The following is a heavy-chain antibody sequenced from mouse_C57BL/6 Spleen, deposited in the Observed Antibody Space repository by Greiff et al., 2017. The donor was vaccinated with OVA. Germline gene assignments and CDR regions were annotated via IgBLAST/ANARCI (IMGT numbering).Heavy chain of an antibody. V-gene: IGHV10-3*01. Sequence: EVQLVESGGGLVQPKGSLKLSCAASGFTFNTYSMHWVRQAPGKGLEWVARIRRKSSNYATYYADSVKDRFTISRDDSQSMLYLQMNNLKTEDTAMYYCVGGYDLDYWGQGTTLTVSS. J-gene: IGHJ2*01. CDR3: VGGYDLDY. CDR1: GFTFNTYS. D-gene: IGHD2-3*01. CDR2: IRRKSSNYAT.